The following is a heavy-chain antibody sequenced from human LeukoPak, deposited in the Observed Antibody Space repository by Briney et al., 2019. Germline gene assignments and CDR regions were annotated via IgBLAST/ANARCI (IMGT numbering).Heavy chain of an antibody. CDR3: AKDKTRGVVAANGNSGNDS. CDR2: INTDGSST. J-gene: IGHJ4*02. D-gene: IGHD1-26*01. CDR1: GFTFSSYW. V-gene: IGHV3-74*01. Sequence: GGSLRLSCAASGFTFSSYWMHWVRQAPGKGLVWVSRINTDGSSTSYADSVKGRFTISRDNAKNSLYQQMNSLRAEDTALYYCAKDKTRGVVAANGNSGNDSWGQEPLVTVSS.